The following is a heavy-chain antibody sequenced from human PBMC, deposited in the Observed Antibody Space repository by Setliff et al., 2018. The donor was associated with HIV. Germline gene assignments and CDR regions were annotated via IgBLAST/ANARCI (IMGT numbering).Heavy chain of an antibody. Sequence: ASVKVSCKASGYTLSNYYMHWVRQAPGRGLEWMGIINPSGGSTIYAQRFQGRVTMTRDTSTSTVYMDLRSLRSEDTAVYYCARVKSGRYPNDAFDIWGQGTMVTVSS. CDR1: GYTLSNYY. D-gene: IGHD1-26*01. CDR3: ARVKSGRYPNDAFDI. CDR2: INPSGGST. J-gene: IGHJ3*02. V-gene: IGHV1-46*01.